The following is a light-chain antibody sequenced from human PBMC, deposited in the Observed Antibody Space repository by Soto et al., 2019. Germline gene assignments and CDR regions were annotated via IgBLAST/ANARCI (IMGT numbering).Light chain of an antibody. J-gene: IGLJ2*01. CDR1: SSNIGSHS. V-gene: IGLV1-44*01. CDR3: AAWDDSLNSVV. Sequence: QSVPTQPPSASGTPGQRVTISCSGSSSNIGSHSVNWYQQLPGTAPKLLIYSNNQRPSGVPDRFSGSKSGTSVSLAISGLQSEDEADYYCAAWDDSLNSVVLGGGTKLTVL. CDR2: SNN.